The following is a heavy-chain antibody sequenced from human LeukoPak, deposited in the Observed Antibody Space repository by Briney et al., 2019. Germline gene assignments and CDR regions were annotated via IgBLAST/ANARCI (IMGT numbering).Heavy chain of an antibody. CDR2: IKQDGSEK. D-gene: IGHD6-13*01. Sequence: PGGSLRLSCAASGFTFSSYWMSWVRQAPGKGLEWVANIKQDGSEKYYVDSVKGRFTISRDNAKNSLYLQMNSLRAEDTAVYYCARDSGNSWFALDSWGQGTLVTVSS. V-gene: IGHV3-7*01. CDR1: GFTFSSYW. CDR3: ARDSGNSWFALDS. J-gene: IGHJ4*02.